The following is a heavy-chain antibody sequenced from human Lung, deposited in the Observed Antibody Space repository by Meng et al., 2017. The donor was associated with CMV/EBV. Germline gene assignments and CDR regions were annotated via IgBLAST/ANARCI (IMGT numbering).Heavy chain of an antibody. CDR3: ARGGGSYSGDY. Sequence: GGSLRLXCAASGFTFSSYGMHWVRQAPGKGLEWVAFIRYDATNKYYADSVKGRFTISRDNSKNTLYLQMNSLRAEDTAVYYCARGGGSYSGDYWGQGTLVTVSS. CDR2: IRYDATNK. D-gene: IGHD1-26*01. V-gene: IGHV3-30*02. J-gene: IGHJ4*02. CDR1: GFTFSSYG.